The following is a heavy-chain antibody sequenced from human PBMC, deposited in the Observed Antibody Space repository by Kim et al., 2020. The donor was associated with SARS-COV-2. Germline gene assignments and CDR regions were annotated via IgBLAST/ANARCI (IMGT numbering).Heavy chain of an antibody. CDR1: GGSISSSNW. J-gene: IGHJ6*02. V-gene: IGHV4-4*02. Sequence: SETLSLTCAVSGGSISSSNWWSWVRQPPGKGLEWIGEIYHSGSTNYNPSLKSRVTISVDKSKNQFSLKLSSVTAADTAVYYCANSYGSGSYRHYYYGMDVWGQGTTVTVSS. D-gene: IGHD3-10*01. CDR3: ANSYGSGSYRHYYYGMDV. CDR2: IYHSGST.